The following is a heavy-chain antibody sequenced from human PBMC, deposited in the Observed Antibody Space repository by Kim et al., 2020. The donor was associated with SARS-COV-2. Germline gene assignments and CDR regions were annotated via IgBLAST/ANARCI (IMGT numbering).Heavy chain of an antibody. CDR1: GFTFSNYA. Sequence: GGSLRLSCAASGFTFSNYAMHWVRQAPGKGLEWMAVISHDGSKEYYGDSVKGRFTISRDNSRNTLSLQMNSLRGEDTAVYSCVKDREYCSGGTCYNGILDHWGREPWSPSPQ. CDR3: VKDREYCSGGTCYNGILDH. CDR2: ISHDGSKE. J-gene: IGHJ4*02. D-gene: IGHD2-15*01. V-gene: IGHV3-30*18.